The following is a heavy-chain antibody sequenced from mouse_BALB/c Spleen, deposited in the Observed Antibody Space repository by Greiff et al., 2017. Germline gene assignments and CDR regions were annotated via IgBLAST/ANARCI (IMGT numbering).Heavy chain of an antibody. CDR1: GFSLTGYG. CDR3: ARGRYDEKVWFAY. D-gene: IGHD2-14*01. J-gene: IGHJ3*01. Sequence: VQGVESGPGLVAPSQSLSITCTVSGFSLTGYGVNWVRQPPGKGLEWLGMIWGDGSTDYNSALKSRLSISKDNSKSQVFLKMNSLQTDDTARYYCARGRYDEKVWFAYWGQGTLVTVSA. CDR2: IWGDGST. V-gene: IGHV2-6-7*01.